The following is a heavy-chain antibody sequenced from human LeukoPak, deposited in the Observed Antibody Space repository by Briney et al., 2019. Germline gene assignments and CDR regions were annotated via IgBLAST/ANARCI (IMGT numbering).Heavy chain of an antibody. CDR1: GYTFTSYY. V-gene: IGHV1-46*01. Sequence: GASVKVSCKASGYTFTSYYMHWVRQAPGQGLEWMGIINPSGGSTSYAQKFQGRVTMTRDTSTSTVYMELSSLRSEDTAVYYCARAEYYDSSGYLYYFDYWGQGTLVTVSS. D-gene: IGHD3-22*01. CDR3: ARAEYYDSSGYLYYFDY. CDR2: INPSGGST. J-gene: IGHJ4*02.